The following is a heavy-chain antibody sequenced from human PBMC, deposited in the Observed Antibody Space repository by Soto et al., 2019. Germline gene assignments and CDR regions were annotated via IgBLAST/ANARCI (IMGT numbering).Heavy chain of an antibody. CDR1: GGTFRNYP. D-gene: IGHD2-2*01. J-gene: IGHJ6*02. CDR2: ISAYNGNT. Sequence: GASVKVSCKASGGTFRNYPINWVRQAPGQGLEWMGWISAYNGNTNYAQKLQGRVTMTTDTSTSTAYMELRSLRSDDTAVYYCARDVVPAAIHHGGMDVWGQGTTVTVS. CDR3: ARDVVPAAIHHGGMDV. V-gene: IGHV1-18*01.